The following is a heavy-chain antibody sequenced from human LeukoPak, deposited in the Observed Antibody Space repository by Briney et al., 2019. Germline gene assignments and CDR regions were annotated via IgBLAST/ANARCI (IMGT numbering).Heavy chain of an antibody. CDR1: GFTFSGSA. D-gene: IGHD2-8*01. V-gene: IGHV3-73*01. J-gene: IGHJ6*02. CDR2: IRSKANSYAT. CDR3: TSPRLDCTNGVCYTAYGMDV. Sequence: GGSLRLSCAASGFTFSGSAMHWVRQASGKGLEWVGRIRSKANSYATAYAASVKGRFTISRDDSKNTAYLQMNSLKTEDTAVYYCTSPRLDCTNGVCYTAYGMDVWGQGTTVTVSS.